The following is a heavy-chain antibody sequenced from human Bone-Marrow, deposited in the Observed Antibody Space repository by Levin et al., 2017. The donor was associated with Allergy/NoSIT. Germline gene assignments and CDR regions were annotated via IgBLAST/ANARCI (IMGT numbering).Heavy chain of an antibody. CDR2: INNDGSST. D-gene: IGHD3-10*01. Sequence: SCAASGFTFSGYWMHWVRQAPGKGLVWVSRINNDGSSTSYADSVKGRFTISRDNAKNMLYLQMNSLRGEDTAVYYCTRGGGTADYWGQGTLVTVSS. CDR1: GFTFSGYW. V-gene: IGHV3-74*01. J-gene: IGHJ4*02. CDR3: TRGGGTADY.